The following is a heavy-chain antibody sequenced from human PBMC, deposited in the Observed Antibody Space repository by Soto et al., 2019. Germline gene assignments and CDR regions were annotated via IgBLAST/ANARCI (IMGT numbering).Heavy chain of an antibody. CDR2: IKQDGSEK. Sequence: EVQLVESGGGLVQPGGSLRLSCAASGFTFSSYWMSWVRQAPGKGLEWVANIKQDGSEKYYVDSVKGRFTISRDNAKKSLYLQMNSLRAEDTAVYYCARKQYYDFWSGYYTGIGWFDPWGQGTLVTVSS. CDR1: GFTFSSYW. J-gene: IGHJ5*02. D-gene: IGHD3-3*01. V-gene: IGHV3-7*01. CDR3: ARKQYYDFWSGYYTGIGWFDP.